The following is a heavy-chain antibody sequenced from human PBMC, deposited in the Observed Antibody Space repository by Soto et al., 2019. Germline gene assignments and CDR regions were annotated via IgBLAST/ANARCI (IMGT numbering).Heavy chain of an antibody. D-gene: IGHD3-22*01. CDR1: GFTFISYA. J-gene: IGHJ4*02. CDR2: ISGSGGST. V-gene: IGHV3-23*01. CDR3: AKDFFGDYYDSGGPFDY. Sequence: PGGSLRLSCAASGFTFISYAMSWVRQAPGKGLEWVSAISGSGGSTYYADSVKGRFTISRDNSKNTLYLQMNSLRAEDTAVYYCAKDFFGDYYDSGGPFDYWGQGTLVTVSS.